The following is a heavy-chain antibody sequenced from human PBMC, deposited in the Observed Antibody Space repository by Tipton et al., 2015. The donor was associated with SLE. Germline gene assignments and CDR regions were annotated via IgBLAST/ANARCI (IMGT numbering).Heavy chain of an antibody. V-gene: IGHV4-31*03. Sequence: TLSLTCSVSGGFITSGGNFWTWVRQPPGQGLEWIGHISYSGSFYYNPSLRSRVIISLDTSQNQVSLNLNSVTAADTAVYYCARGFRQQGYSTYMDVWGKGTTVTVSS. CDR1: GGFITSGGNF. J-gene: IGHJ6*03. CDR2: ISYSGSF. D-gene: IGHD4-23*01. CDR3: ARGFRQQGYSTYMDV.